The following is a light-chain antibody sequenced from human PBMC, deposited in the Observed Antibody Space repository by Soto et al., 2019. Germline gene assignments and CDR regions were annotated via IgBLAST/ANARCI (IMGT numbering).Light chain of an antibody. V-gene: IGLV2-14*03. CDR3: NSFTTSSTYV. Sequence: LTQPASVSGSPGQSISISCTGTTSDVGRYNYVSWYQQHPGEAPKLMIYDVSYRPSWVSNRFSGSKSGITASLTISGLQAEDEADYYCNSFTTSSTYVFGTGTKVTVL. CDR1: TSDVGRYNY. J-gene: IGLJ1*01. CDR2: DVS.